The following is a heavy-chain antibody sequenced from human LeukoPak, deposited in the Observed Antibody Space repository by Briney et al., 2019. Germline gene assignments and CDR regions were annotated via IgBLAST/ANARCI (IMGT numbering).Heavy chain of an antibody. Sequence: SETLSLTCTVAGGSISSSSYYWGWIRQPPGKGLEWIGSIYYSGSTYYNPSLKSRVTISVDTSKNQFSLKLSSVTAADTAVYYCARRGYSSGWYGSDAFDIWGQGTMVTVSS. D-gene: IGHD6-19*01. V-gene: IGHV4-39*07. CDR3: ARRGYSSGWYGSDAFDI. CDR1: GGSISSSSYY. J-gene: IGHJ3*02. CDR2: IYYSGST.